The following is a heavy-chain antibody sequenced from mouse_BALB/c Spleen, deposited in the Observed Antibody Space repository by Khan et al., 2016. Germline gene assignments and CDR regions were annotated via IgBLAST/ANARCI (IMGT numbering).Heavy chain of an antibody. V-gene: IGHV1-80*01. CDR3: TRYGNYAWFTY. D-gene: IGHD2-1*01. CDR1: GYAFSSYW. J-gene: IGHJ3*01. Sequence: QVQLQQSGAELVRPGSSVKISCKASGYAFSSYWMNWVKQRLGQGLEWIGQIYPGDGDTNYNGKFKGNATLPADKSSSTASMQLSSLTSEDSAVYFWTRYGNYAWFTYWDQGTLVTVSA. CDR2: IYPGDGDT.